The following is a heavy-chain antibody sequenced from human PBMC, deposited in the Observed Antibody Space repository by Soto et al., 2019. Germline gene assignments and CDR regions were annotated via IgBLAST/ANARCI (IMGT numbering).Heavy chain of an antibody. CDR2: IIPILGIA. J-gene: IGHJ4*02. CDR1: GGTFSSYT. CDR3: ARDHSPTGYKDY. Sequence: QVQLVQSGAEVKKPGSSVKVSCKASGGTFSSYTISWVRQAPGQGLEWMGRIIPILGIANYAQKFQGRVTITADKSTSTAYMELSSLRSEDTAVYYCARDHSPTGYKDYWGQGTLVTVSS. D-gene: IGHD4-17*01. V-gene: IGHV1-69*08.